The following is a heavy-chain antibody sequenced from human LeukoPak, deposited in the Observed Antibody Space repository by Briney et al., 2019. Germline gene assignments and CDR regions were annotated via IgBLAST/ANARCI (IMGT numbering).Heavy chain of an antibody. CDR3: ARHNYYGSGSYYWGSDYYYYMDV. CDR2: IYYSGST. CDR1: GGSISSSSYY. V-gene: IGHV4-39*01. J-gene: IGHJ6*03. D-gene: IGHD3-10*01. Sequence: PSETLSLTCTVSGGSISSSSYYWGWIRQPPGKGLEWIGSIYYSGSTYYNPSLKSRVTISVGTSKNQFSLKLSSVTAADTAVYYCARHNYYGSGSYYWGSDYYYYMDVWGKGTTVTISS.